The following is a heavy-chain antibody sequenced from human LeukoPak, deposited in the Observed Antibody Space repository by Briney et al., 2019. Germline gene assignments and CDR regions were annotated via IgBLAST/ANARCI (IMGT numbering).Heavy chain of an antibody. V-gene: IGHV3-30*18. J-gene: IGHJ4*02. Sequence: GRSLRLSCVASGLTFTHYAMHWVRQAPGKGLEWVAVISYDGSNKYYADSVKGRFTISRDNSKNTLYLQMNSLRAEDTAVYYCAKDGYNQGPFDYWGQGTLVTVSS. CDR3: AKDGYNQGPFDY. CDR2: ISYDGSNK. CDR1: GLTFTHYA. D-gene: IGHD5-24*01.